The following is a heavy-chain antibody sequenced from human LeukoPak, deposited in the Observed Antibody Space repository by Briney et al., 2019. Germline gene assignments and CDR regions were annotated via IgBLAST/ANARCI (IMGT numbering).Heavy chain of an antibody. CDR1: GYFLSSGYY. CDR2: IYKSGST. D-gene: IGHD2-2*01. J-gene: IGHJ4*02. Sequence: PSETLSLTCTVSGYFLSSGYYWGWIPQPPGKGLEWVGSIYKSGSTYYHPSLKSRVTISVDTSKNQFSLKLSSVTAADTAVYYCARESVLGYCSSTSCPGYFDYWGQGTLVTVSS. V-gene: IGHV4-38-2*02. CDR3: ARESVLGYCSSTSCPGYFDY.